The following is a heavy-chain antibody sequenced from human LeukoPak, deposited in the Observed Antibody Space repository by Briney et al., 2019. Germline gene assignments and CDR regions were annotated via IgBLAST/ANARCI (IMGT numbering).Heavy chain of an antibody. D-gene: IGHD7-27*01. CDR1: GFTFSSYA. J-gene: IGHJ4*02. Sequence: AGGSLRLSCAASGFTFSSYAMSWVRQAPGKGLEWVGRIRSKTDGGTIDYAAPVKGRFTISRDDSKNTLYLQMNSLRTEDTAVYFCTTKPRNLAGGDYWGQGTLVTVSS. V-gene: IGHV3-15*01. CDR2: IRSKTDGGTI. CDR3: TTKPRNLAGGDY.